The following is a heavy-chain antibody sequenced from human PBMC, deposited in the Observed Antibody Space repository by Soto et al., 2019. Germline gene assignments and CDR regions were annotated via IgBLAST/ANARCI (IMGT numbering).Heavy chain of an antibody. CDR1: GYSFTIYG. D-gene: IGHD6-19*01. CDR3: ARRIAVAGTVDY. CDR2: ISAYNGNT. J-gene: IGHJ4*02. Sequence: ASVKVSCKASGYSFTIYGISWVRQAPGQGLEWMGWISAYNGNTNYAQKLQGRVTMTTDTSTSTAYMELRSLRSDDTAVYYCARRIAVAGTVDYWGQGTLVTVSS. V-gene: IGHV1-18*01.